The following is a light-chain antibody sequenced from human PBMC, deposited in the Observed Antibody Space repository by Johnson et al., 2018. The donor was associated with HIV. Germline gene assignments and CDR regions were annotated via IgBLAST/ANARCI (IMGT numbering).Light chain of an antibody. Sequence: QPVLTQPPSVSAAPGQKVTISCSGSNSNIGNNYVSWYQQLPGTVPKLLIYDNNKRPSGIPDRFSGSKSGTSATLGITGLQTGDEADYYCGTWDSSLSAGGYVFGTGTKFTVL. V-gene: IGLV1-51*01. J-gene: IGLJ1*01. CDR3: GTWDSSLSAGGYV. CDR1: NSNIGNNY. CDR2: DNN.